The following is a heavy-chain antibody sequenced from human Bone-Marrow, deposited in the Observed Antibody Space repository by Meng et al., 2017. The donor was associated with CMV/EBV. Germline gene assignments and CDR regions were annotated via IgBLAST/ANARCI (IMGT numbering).Heavy chain of an antibody. J-gene: IGHJ4*02. V-gene: IGHV3-30-3*01. CDR2: ISYDGSNK. Sequence: MHWVRQPPGKGLEWVAVISYDGSNKYYADSVKGRFTISRDNSKNTLYMQMNSLRVEDTAVYYCARDGSGRRIMITFGGVIVKGGYFDYWGQGTLSPSPQ. D-gene: IGHD3-16*02. CDR3: ARDGSGRRIMITFGGVIVKGGYFDY.